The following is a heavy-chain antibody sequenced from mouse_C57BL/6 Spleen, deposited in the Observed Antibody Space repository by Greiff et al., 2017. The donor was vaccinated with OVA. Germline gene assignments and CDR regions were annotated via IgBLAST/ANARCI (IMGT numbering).Heavy chain of an antibody. J-gene: IGHJ2*01. CDR3: ASHYGDY. D-gene: IGHD1-1*01. V-gene: IGHV1-26*01. CDR2: INPNNGGT. CDR1: GYTFTDSY. Sequence: VQLQQSGPELVKPGASVKISCKASGYTFTDSYMNWVKQSHGKSLEWIGDINPNNGGTSYNQKFKGKATLTVDKSSSTAYMGLRSLTSEDSAVYYCASHYGDYWGQGTTLTVSS.